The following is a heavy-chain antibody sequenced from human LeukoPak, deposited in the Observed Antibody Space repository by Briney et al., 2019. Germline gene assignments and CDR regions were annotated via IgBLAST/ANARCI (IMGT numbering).Heavy chain of an antibody. Sequence: KPSETLSLTCAVYGGSFSGYYWSWIRQPPGKGLEWIGEINHSGSTNYNPSLKSRVTISVDTSKNQFSLKLSSVTAADTAVYYCARHRRRLAVASLHFDYWGQGTLVTVSS. D-gene: IGHD6-19*01. CDR1: GGSFSGYY. CDR3: ARHRRRLAVASLHFDY. V-gene: IGHV4-34*01. J-gene: IGHJ4*02. CDR2: INHSGST.